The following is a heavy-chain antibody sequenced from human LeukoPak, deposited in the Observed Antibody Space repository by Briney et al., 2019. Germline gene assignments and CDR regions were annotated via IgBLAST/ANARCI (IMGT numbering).Heavy chain of an antibody. Sequence: SEILSLTCTVSGGSISSYYWSWIRQPAGKGLEWIGRIYTSGSTTYNPSLKSRVTMSVDTSKNQFSLKLSSVTAADTAVYYCARDREDSYYYYGMDVWGQGTTVTVSS. V-gene: IGHV4-4*07. CDR1: GGSISSYY. CDR2: IYTSGST. CDR3: ARDREDSYYYYGMDV. J-gene: IGHJ6*02.